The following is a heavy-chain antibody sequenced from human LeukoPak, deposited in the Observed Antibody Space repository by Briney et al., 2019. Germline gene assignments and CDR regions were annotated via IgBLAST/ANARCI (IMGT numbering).Heavy chain of an antibody. CDR3: ARGRTHPWSGWYFIY. D-gene: IGHD6-19*01. J-gene: IGHJ4*02. V-gene: IGHV1-8*01. CDR2: MNPNSGNT. CDR1: GYTFTSYD. Sequence: ASVKVSCKASGYTFTSYDINWVRQATGQGLEWMGWMNPNSGNTGHAQKFQGRVTMTRNTSISTAYMELSSLRSEDTAVYYCARGRTHPWSGWYFIYWGQGTLVTVSS.